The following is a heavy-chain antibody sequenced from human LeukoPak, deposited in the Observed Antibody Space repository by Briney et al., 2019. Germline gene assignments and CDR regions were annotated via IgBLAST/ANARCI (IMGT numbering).Heavy chain of an antibody. V-gene: IGHV1-3*01. CDR2: INAGNGNT. D-gene: IGHD3-22*01. J-gene: IGHJ4*02. CDR3: ARETPDSYYFDY. CDR1: GYTFTSYA. Sequence: ASVKVSCKASGYTFTSYAMHWVRQAPGQRLEWMGWINAGNGNTKYSQKFQGRVTITRDTSASTAYMELSSLRSEDTAVYYCARETPDSYYFDYWGQGTLVTVSS.